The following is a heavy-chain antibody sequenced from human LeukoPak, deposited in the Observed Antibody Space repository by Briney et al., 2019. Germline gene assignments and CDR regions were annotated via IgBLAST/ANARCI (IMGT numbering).Heavy chain of an antibody. Sequence: GGSLRLSCAASGFTFSSYWMHWVRQAPGKGLEWVSAISGSGGNTYYADSVKGRFTISRDNSKNTLYLQMSSLRAEDTAVYYCAKDDIWSGYLFWGQGTLVTVSS. CDR1: GFTFSSYW. CDR3: AKDDIWSGYLF. CDR2: ISGSGGNT. J-gene: IGHJ4*02. D-gene: IGHD3-3*01. V-gene: IGHV3-23*01.